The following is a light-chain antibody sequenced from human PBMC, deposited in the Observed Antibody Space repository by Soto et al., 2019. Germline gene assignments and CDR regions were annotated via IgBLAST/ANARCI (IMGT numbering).Light chain of an antibody. J-gene: IGKJ5*01. V-gene: IGKV3-20*01. CDR3: QHYGAAPIT. CDR1: QSVSSSY. CDR2: GAS. Sequence: EIVLTQSPGTLSLSPGQRATLSCRASQSVSSSYLAWYQQKPGQAPRLLIYGASSRATGIPDRFSGSGSGTDFTLTISRLEPEDFALYYCQHYGAAPITFGQGTRLEIK.